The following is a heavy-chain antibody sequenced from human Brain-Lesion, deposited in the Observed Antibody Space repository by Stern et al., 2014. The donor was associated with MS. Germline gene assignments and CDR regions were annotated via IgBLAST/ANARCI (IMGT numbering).Heavy chain of an antibody. CDR3: ARIDRGNYEFWSGYYDYWFDP. CDR2: INQDGSDE. Sequence: EVQLVQSGGDLVQPGGSMRLSCVASGFTFRDYWLTWVRQAPGKGLPGVANINQDGSDEKYRDSVKGRFTISRDHAKNPLKLHMNSLRVDDTAVYYCARIDRGNYEFWSGYYDYWFDPWGQGTLVTVSS. CDR1: GFTFRDYW. D-gene: IGHD3-3*01. J-gene: IGHJ5*02. V-gene: IGHV3-7*01.